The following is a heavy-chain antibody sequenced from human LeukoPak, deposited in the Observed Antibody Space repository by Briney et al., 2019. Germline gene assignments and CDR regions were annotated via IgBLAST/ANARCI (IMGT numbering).Heavy chain of an antibody. J-gene: IGHJ4*02. V-gene: IGHV3-21*01. CDR1: GFTFSSYS. CDR3: ARDRSYYDSSGYPTFFDY. Sequence: PGGSLRLSCAASGFTFSSYSMNWVRQAPGKGLEWVSSISSSSSYIYYADSVKGRFTISRDNAKNSLYLQMNSLRAEDTAVYYCARDRSYYDSSGYPTFFDYWGQGTLVTVSS. CDR2: ISSSSSYI. D-gene: IGHD3-22*01.